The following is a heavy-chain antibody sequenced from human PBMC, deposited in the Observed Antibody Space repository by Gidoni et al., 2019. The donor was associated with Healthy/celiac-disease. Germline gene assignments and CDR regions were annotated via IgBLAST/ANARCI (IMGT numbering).Heavy chain of an antibody. V-gene: IGHV3-74*01. CDR3: ARDRHYYYDSNPSDY. CDR1: GFTFSSYW. Sequence: EVQLVESGGGLVQPGGSLRLSCAASGFTFSSYWMHWVRQAPGKGLVWVSRINSDGSSTSYADSVKGRFTISRDNAKNTLYLQMNSLRAEDTAVYYCARDRHYYYDSNPSDYWGQGTLVTVSS. D-gene: IGHD3-22*01. J-gene: IGHJ4*02. CDR2: INSDGSST.